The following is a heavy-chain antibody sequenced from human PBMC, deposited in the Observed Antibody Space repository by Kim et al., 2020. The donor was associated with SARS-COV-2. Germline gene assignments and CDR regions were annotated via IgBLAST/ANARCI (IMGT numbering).Heavy chain of an antibody. CDR3: ARRMAGIVVVTDYGMDV. J-gene: IGHJ6*02. V-gene: IGHV4-39*01. D-gene: IGHD2-21*02. Sequence: LKSRVTISVDTSKNQFSLKLSSVTAADTAVYYCARRMAGIVVVTDYGMDVWGQGTTVTVSS.